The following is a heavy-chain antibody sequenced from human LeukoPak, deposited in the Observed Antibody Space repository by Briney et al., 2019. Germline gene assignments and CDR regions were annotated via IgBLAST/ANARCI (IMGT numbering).Heavy chain of an antibody. D-gene: IGHD3-3*01. CDR2: LNSDGSST. J-gene: IGHJ4*02. Sequence: PGGSLTLSCAASGFTFSSYWMLWAGQAPGHGLVWVSRLNSDGSSTSYADSVKGRFTISRDNAKNTLYLQMNSLRAEDTAVYYCARGARITIFGVVIEYYFDYWGQGTLVTVSS. CDR1: GFTFSSYW. CDR3: ARGARITIFGVVIEYYFDY. V-gene: IGHV3-74*01.